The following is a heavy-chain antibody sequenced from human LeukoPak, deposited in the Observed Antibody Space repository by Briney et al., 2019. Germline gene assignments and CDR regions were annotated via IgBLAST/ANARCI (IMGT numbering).Heavy chain of an antibody. J-gene: IGHJ4*02. CDR1: GGSFSGYY. D-gene: IGHD4-17*01. CDR3: ARQDYGEVQ. CDR2: INHSGSS. Sequence: RPSETLSLTCAVYGGSFSGYYWSWIRQPPGKGLEWIGEINHSGSSNYNPSLKSRVTISVDTSKNQFSLSLSSVTAADTAVYYCARQDYGEVQWGQGTPVTVSS. V-gene: IGHV4-34*01.